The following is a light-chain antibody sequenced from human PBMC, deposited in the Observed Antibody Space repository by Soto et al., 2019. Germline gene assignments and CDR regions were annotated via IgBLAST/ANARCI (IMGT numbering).Light chain of an antibody. V-gene: IGKV3-20*01. CDR3: QQYGSSPT. J-gene: IGKJ1*01. CDR2: GAS. CDR1: QSVSSSY. Sequence: EIVFTQSPGNLSLSPGERANISFRASQSVSSSYLAWYQQKPGQAPRLLIYGASSRATGIPDRFSGSGSGTDSTLTIRRLEPEDFAVDYCQQYGSSPTFGQGTKVDIK.